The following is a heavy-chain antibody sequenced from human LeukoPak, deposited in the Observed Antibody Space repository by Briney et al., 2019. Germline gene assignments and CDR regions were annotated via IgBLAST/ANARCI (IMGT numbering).Heavy chain of an antibody. V-gene: IGHV3-73*01. D-gene: IGHD6-19*01. CDR3: TRPYIGGWY. CDR2: IRSKANNYAT. CDR1: GFTFSGSA. J-gene: IGHJ4*02. Sequence: GGSLRLSCAASGFTFSGSAMHWVRQASGTGLEWVGRIRSKANNYATAYGASVKGRFTISRDDSKNTAYLQMNSLKTEDTAVYYCTRPYIGGWYWGQGTLVTVSS.